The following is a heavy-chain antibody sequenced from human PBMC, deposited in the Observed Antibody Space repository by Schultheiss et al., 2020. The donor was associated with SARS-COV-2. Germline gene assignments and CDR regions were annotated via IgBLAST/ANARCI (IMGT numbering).Heavy chain of an antibody. D-gene: IGHD1-26*01. J-gene: IGHJ6*02. CDR3: ARDMGGSTDYYYYYYGMDV. Sequence: SKTLSLTCTVSGGSISSGGYYWSWIRQHPGKGLEWIGYIYHSGSTNYNPSLKSRVTISVDTSKNQFSLKLSSVTAADTAVYYCARDMGGSTDYYYYYYGMDVWGQGTTVTVSS. V-gene: IGHV4-61*08. CDR2: IYHSGST. CDR1: GGSISSGGYY.